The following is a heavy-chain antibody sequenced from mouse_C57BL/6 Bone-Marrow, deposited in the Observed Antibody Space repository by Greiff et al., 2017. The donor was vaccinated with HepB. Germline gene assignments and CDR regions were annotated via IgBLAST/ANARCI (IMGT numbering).Heavy chain of an antibody. J-gene: IGHJ2*01. CDR3: ARRILLYDGFPYYFDY. D-gene: IGHD2-3*01. CDR2: IHPNSGST. Sequence: QVQLQQSGAELVKPGASVKLSCKASGYTFTSYWMHWVKQRPGQGLEWIGMIHPNSGSTNYNEKFKSKATLTVDKSSSTAYMQLSSLTSEDSAVYYCARRILLYDGFPYYFDYWGQGTTLTVSS. V-gene: IGHV1-64*01. CDR1: GYTFTSYW.